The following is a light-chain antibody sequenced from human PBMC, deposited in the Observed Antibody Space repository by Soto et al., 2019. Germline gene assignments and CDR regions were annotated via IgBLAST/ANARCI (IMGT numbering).Light chain of an antibody. CDR3: QQRT. Sequence: EIMLTQSPATLSLSPGERATLSCRASQSVSSYLAWYQQKPGQAPRLLIYDASNRATGIPARFSGSGSGTDFTLTISSLEPEDFAVYYCQQRTFGGGTKVDI. CDR1: QSVSSY. CDR2: DAS. V-gene: IGKV3-11*01. J-gene: IGKJ4*01.